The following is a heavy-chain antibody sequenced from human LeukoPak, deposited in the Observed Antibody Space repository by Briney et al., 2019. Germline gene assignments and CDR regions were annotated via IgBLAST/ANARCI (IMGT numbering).Heavy chain of an antibody. D-gene: IGHD3-16*02. CDR3: ARAMITFGGVIVASDY. Sequence: ASVKVSCTASGYTFTGYYMHWVRQAPGQGLEWMGWINPNSGGTNYAQKFQGRVTMTRDTSISTAYMELSRLRSDDTAVYYCARAMITFGGVIVASDYWGQGTLVTVSS. V-gene: IGHV1-2*02. CDR1: GYTFTGYY. J-gene: IGHJ4*02. CDR2: INPNSGGT.